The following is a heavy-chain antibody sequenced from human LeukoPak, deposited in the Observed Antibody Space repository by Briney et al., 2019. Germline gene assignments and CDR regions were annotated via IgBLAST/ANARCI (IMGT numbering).Heavy chain of an antibody. CDR2: IYSGGNT. D-gene: IGHD3-22*01. CDR3: ARGGGYYYDSSGYYFGGPVDY. J-gene: IGHJ4*02. Sequence: GGSLRLSCAASGFTVSSSYMTWVRQAPGKGLEWVSVIYSGGNTYYADSVKGRFTISRDNSKNTLYLQMNSLRAEDTAVYYCARGGGYYYDSSGYYFGGPVDYWGQGTLVTDSS. CDR1: GFTVSSSY. V-gene: IGHV3-53*05.